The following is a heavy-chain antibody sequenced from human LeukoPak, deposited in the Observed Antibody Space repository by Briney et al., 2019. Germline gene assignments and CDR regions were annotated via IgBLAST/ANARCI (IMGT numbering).Heavy chain of an antibody. J-gene: IGHJ4*02. Sequence: SQTLSLTCTGSGGSISSGSYYWSWIRQPAGKGLEWIGRIYTSGSTNYNPSLKSRVTISVDTSKNQFSLKLSSVTAADTAVYYCARTGGNYVAKIDYWGQGTLVTVSS. CDR3: ARTGGNYVAKIDY. CDR1: GGSISSGSYY. V-gene: IGHV4-61*02. D-gene: IGHD1-7*01. CDR2: IYTSGST.